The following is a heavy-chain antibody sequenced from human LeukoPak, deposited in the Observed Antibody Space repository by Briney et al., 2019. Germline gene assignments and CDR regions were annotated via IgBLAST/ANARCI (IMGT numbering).Heavy chain of an antibody. Sequence: GGSLRLSCAASGFTFSDYYMSWIRQAPGKGLEWISYISDRGNTMYYADFVRGRFTISRDNAKNSLYLQMNSLRADDTAVYYCARLGYGSSSLDCWGQGTLVTVSS. V-gene: IGHV3-11*01. D-gene: IGHD6-6*01. CDR1: GFTFSDYY. CDR2: ISDRGNTM. CDR3: ARLGYGSSSLDC. J-gene: IGHJ4*02.